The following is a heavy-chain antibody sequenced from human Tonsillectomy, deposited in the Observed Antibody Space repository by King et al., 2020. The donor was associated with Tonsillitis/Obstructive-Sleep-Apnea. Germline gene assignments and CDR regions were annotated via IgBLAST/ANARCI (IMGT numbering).Heavy chain of an antibody. CDR3: ARDLLVS. CDR2: MKPDGSEE. D-gene: IGHD6-13*01. Sequence: VQLVESGGGLVQPGGSLRLSCVASGFAFSNSWMTWVRQAPGKGLEWVAIMKPDGSEEYYVGSVRDRFTISRDNARNSLYLQMNSLRAEDTAVYYCARDLLVSGGQGTLVTVSS. V-gene: IGHV3-7*04. J-gene: IGHJ4*02. CDR1: GFAFSNSW.